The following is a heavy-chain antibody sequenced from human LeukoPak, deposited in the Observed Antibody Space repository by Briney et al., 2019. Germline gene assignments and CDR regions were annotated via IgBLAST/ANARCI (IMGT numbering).Heavy chain of an antibody. Sequence: ASVKVSCKASGYTFTSYGISWVRQAPGQGLEWMGWISAYNGNTNYAQKLQGRVTITADKSTSTAYMELSSLRSEDTAVYYCNMYSGSYYNDYWGQGTLVTVSS. D-gene: IGHD1-26*01. J-gene: IGHJ4*02. CDR1: GYTFTSYG. CDR2: ISAYNGNT. V-gene: IGHV1-18*01. CDR3: NMYSGSYYNDY.